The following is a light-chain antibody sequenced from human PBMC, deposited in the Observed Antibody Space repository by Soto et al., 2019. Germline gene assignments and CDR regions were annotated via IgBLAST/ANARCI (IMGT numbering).Light chain of an antibody. Sequence: EIVLTQSPDFLSLSPGERATLSCRASQTFSSFFLAWYQQKPGQAPRLLIYSASSRAAGVPDRFSGSGSGTDFTLTISRVEPEDFAVYYCQQYGRSPPWTFGQGTKVDIK. CDR2: SAS. J-gene: IGKJ1*01. CDR1: QTFSSFF. V-gene: IGKV3-20*01. CDR3: QQYGRSPPWT.